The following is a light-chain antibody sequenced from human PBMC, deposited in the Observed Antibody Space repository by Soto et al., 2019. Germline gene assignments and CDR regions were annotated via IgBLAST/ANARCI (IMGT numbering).Light chain of an antibody. CDR2: IND. J-gene: IGLJ2*01. V-gene: IGLV1-44*01. CDR3: AAWDDSLTGVV. Sequence: QSVLTQPPSASGTPGQRVTISCSGSSSNIGSYTVNWYQQLPGAAPKLLSYINDQRPSGVPDRFSGSKSGTSASLAISGLQSEDEADYYCAAWDDSLTGVVFGGGTKLTVL. CDR1: SSNIGSYT.